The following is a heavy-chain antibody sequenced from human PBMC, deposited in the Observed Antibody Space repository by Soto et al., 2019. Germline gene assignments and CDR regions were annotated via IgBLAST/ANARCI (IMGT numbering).Heavy chain of an antibody. CDR1: GFTFSSYA. Sequence: QVQLVESGGGVVQPGRSLRLSCAASGFTFSSYAMHWVRQAPGTWLAWVAVISYDGSNKDYAGSVKGRFTISGYNSKNTLYLQMNSLRAEDTAVYYCARELVENYDSRGYGLNWGQGTLVTVSS. V-gene: IGHV3-30-3*01. D-gene: IGHD3-22*01. CDR2: ISYDGSNK. CDR3: ARELVENYDSRGYGLN. J-gene: IGHJ4*02.